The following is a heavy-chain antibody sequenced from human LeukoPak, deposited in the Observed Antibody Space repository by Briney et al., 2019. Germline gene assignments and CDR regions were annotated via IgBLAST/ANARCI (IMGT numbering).Heavy chain of an antibody. Sequence: SVKVSCKASGGTFSSYAISWVRQAPRQGLEWMGGIIPIFGTVKYAQKFQGRVMITADESTRTAYMELSSLRSEDTAVYYCARGSGRLYHFDYWGQGTLVTVSS. J-gene: IGHJ4*02. V-gene: IGHV1-69*13. CDR1: GGTFSSYA. CDR2: IIPIFGTV. D-gene: IGHD2-8*01. CDR3: ARGSGRLYHFDY.